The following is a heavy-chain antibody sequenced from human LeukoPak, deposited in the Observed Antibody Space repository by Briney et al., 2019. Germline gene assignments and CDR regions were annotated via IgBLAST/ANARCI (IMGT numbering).Heavy chain of an antibody. CDR2: IYHSGST. D-gene: IGHD3-10*01. J-gene: IGHJ5*02. V-gene: IGHV4-30-2*01. Sequence: SQTLSLTCAVSGGSIDAGGYSWTWIRQPPGKGLEWIGYIYHSGSTYYNPSLKSRVTISVDRSKNQFSLKLSSVTAADTAVYYCARGRITMVRGVLPWFDPWGQGTLVTVSS. CDR1: GGSIDAGGYS. CDR3: ARGRITMVRGVLPWFDP.